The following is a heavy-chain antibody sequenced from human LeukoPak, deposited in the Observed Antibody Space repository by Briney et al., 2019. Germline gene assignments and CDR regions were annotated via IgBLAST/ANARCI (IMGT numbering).Heavy chain of an antibody. CDR1: GYSISSGYY. CDR2: MYHSGSS. V-gene: IGHV4-38-2*02. D-gene: IGHD1-26*01. J-gene: IGHJ6*02. CDR3: AARRGSYFSYYYGMDV. Sequence: KPSETLSLTCTVSGYSISSGYYWGWIRQPPGKGLEWIGSMYHSGSSYYNPSLKSRVTISVDTSKNQFSLRLNSVTAADTAVYYCAARRGSYFSYYYGMDVWGQGTTVTVSS.